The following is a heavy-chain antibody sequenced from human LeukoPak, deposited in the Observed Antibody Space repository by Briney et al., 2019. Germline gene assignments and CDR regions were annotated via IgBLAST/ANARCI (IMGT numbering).Heavy chain of an antibody. V-gene: IGHV4-59*08. CDR2: IYYSGST. CDR1: GGSISGHF. Sequence: SESLSLTCTVSGGSISGHFWSWVRQPPGKGLEWIGHIYYSGSTTYNPSLKSRVTISVDTSKNQFSLKVSSATAADPAVYFCAKIGGDSDHWGQGTLVTVSS. D-gene: IGHD2-21*01. CDR3: AKIGGDSDH. J-gene: IGHJ4*02.